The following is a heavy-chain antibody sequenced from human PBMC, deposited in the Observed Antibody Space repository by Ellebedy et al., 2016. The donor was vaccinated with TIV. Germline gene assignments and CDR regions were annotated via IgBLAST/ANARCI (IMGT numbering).Heavy chain of an antibody. CDR2: ISWNSGSI. V-gene: IGHV3-9*01. CDR3: ARAPQYCSSTSCTQYYFDY. Sequence: SLKISCAASGFTFDDYAMHWVRQAPGKGLEWVSGISWNSGSIGYADSVKCRFTISRDNAKNTLYLQMNSLRAEDTAVYYCARAPQYCSSTSCTQYYFDYWGQGTLVTVSS. D-gene: IGHD2-2*01. CDR1: GFTFDDYA. J-gene: IGHJ4*02.